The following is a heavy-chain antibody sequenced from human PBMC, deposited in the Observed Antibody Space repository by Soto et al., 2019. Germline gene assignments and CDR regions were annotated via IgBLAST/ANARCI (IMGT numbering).Heavy chain of an antibody. CDR3: VKLYYHDSSGSP. J-gene: IGHJ5*02. V-gene: IGHV3-64D*06. CDR1: GFTFSSYA. Sequence: GSLRLSCSASGFTFSSYAMHWVRQAPGKGLEYVSAISSNGGSTYYADSVKGRFTISRDNSKNTLYLQMSSLRAEDTTVYYCVKLYYHDSSGSPWGQGTLVTVSS. D-gene: IGHD3-22*01. CDR2: ISSNGGST.